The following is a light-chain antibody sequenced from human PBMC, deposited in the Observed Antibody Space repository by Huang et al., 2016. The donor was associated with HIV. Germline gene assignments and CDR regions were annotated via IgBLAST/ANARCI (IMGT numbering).Light chain of an antibody. CDR3: QQRSAWPLT. CDR2: DAS. CDR1: QSVHSY. J-gene: IGKJ4*01. Sequence: EIVLTQSPATLSLSPGERATLSCRASQSVHSYLARYQQQPGQAPRLLIYDASNRATGIPARFSGSGSGTDFTLTISNLQSEDFAVYYCQQRSAWPLTFGGGTKVEI. V-gene: IGKV3-11*01.